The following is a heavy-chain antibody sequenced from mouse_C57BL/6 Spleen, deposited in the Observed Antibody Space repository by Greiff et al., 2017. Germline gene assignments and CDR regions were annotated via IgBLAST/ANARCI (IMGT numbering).Heavy chain of an antibody. J-gene: IGHJ2*01. Sequence: VQLQQPGAELVMPGASVKLSCKASGYTFTSYWMHWVKQRPGQGLEWIGEIDPSDSYTNYNQKFKGKSTLTVDKSSSTAYMQLSSLTSEDSAVYYCARSSEYEGDFDYWGQGTTLTVSS. D-gene: IGHD5-2*01. CDR2: IDPSDSYT. CDR3: ARSSEYEGDFDY. CDR1: GYTFTSYW. V-gene: IGHV1-69*01.